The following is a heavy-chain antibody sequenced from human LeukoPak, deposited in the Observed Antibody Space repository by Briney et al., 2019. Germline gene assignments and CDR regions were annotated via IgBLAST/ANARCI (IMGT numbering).Heavy chain of an antibody. D-gene: IGHD6-13*01. J-gene: IGHJ6*02. CDR3: AREDSRTPYYYYYGMDV. CDR2: TYYRSKWYN. CDR1: GDSVSSNSAA. V-gene: IGHV6-1*01. Sequence: SRTLSLTCAISGDSVSSNSAAWNWIRQSPSRGLEWLGRTYYRSKWYNDYAVSVKSRITINPDTSKNQFSLQLNSVTPEDTAVYYCAREDSRTPYYYYYGMDVWGQGTTVTVSS.